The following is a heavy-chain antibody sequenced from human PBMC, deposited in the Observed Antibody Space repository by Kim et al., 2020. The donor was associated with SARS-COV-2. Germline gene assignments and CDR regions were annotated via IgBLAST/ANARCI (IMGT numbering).Heavy chain of an antibody. CDR3: AKGERATVTDRDGPTLPRKDDAFDI. Sequence: GGSLRLSCAASGFTFSSYGMHWVRQAPGKGLEWVAVISYDGSNKYYADSVKGRFTISRDNSKNTLYLQMNSLRAEDTAVYYCAKGERATVTDRDGPTLPRKDDAFDIWGQGTMVTVSS. J-gene: IGHJ3*02. V-gene: IGHV3-30*18. CDR2: ISYDGSNK. D-gene: IGHD4-4*01. CDR1: GFTFSSYG.